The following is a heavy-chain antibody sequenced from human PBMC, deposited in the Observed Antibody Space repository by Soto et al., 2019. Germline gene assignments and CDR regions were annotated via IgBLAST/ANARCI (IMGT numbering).Heavy chain of an antibody. Sequence: SESRSLTCTVAGGSLDSFCWRWIRQSPGGVLGWVGYIYYSGSTTTYNPSLKRRATLSVDTSPNQFSLELSSMTAADTDVYSRARPSLWSGYLHEFRDGMAVWGRGTTVTVSS. V-gene: IGHV4-59*01. D-gene: IGHD3-3*01. CDR2: IYYSGSTT. CDR1: GGSLDSFC. J-gene: IGHJ6*02. CDR3: ARPSLWSGYLHEFRDGMAV.